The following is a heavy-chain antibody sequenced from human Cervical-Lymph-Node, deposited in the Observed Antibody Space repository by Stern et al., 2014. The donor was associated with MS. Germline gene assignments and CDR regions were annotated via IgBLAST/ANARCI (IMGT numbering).Heavy chain of an antibody. CDR2: IKSKIDGGTG. CDR1: GFTLSNAW. CDR3: TTPMLRGESKSRFDL. V-gene: IGHV3-15*01. D-gene: IGHD3-10*01. Sequence: EVQLVESGGGLVKPGGSLRLSCAAAGFTLSNAWVSWVRQSPGKGLEWVGRIKSKIDGGTGDYAAPVKVRFTISRDDSKNTLYLEMNSLTTEDTAVYYCTTPMLRGESKSRFDLWGQGTLVTVSS. J-gene: IGHJ5*02.